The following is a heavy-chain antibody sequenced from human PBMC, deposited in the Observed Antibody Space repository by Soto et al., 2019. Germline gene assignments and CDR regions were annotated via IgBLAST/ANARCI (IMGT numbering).Heavy chain of an antibody. CDR1: GGSISSYY. D-gene: IGHD3-16*02. Sequence: SETLFLTCTVSGGSISSYYWSWIRQTPGKGLEWIGYIYYSGSTNYNPSLKSRVTISVDTSKNQFSLKLSAVTAADTAVYYCARQRVVTFGGVIVNGPFDYWGQGTLVTVSS. CDR2: IYYSGST. V-gene: IGHV4-59*01. CDR3: ARQRVVTFGGVIVNGPFDY. J-gene: IGHJ4*02.